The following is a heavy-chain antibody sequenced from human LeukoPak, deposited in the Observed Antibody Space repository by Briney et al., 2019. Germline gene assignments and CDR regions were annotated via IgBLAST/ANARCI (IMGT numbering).Heavy chain of an antibody. V-gene: IGHV3-23*01. CDR1: GFTFSSYA. J-gene: IGHJ4*02. CDR3: AKDRVGGSYIDY. CDR2: ISGSGGST. D-gene: IGHD1-26*01. Sequence: GGSLRLSCAASGFTFSSYAMSWVRQAPGKGLEWVSGISGSGGSTYYADSVKGRFTISRDNSKNTLYLQMNSLRAEDTAVYYCAKDRVGGSYIDYWGQGTLVTVSS.